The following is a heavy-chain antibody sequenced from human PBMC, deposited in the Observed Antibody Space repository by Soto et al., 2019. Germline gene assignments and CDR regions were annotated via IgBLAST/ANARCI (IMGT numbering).Heavy chain of an antibody. V-gene: IGHV4-31*03. CDR2: IYYSGST. Sequence: SETLSLTCTVSGGSISSGGYYWRWIRQHPGKGLEWIGYIYYSGSTYYNPSLKSRVTISVDTSKNQFSLKLSSVTAADTAVYYCARAYSSNAFDIWGQGTMVTVSS. CDR3: ARAYSSNAFDI. J-gene: IGHJ3*02. CDR1: GGSISSGGYY. D-gene: IGHD6-13*01.